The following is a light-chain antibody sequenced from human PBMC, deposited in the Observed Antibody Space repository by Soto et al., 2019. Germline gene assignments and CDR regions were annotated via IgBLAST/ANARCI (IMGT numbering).Light chain of an antibody. Sequence: QPVLTQSPSASASLGASVKFTCTLSSGHSSYAIAWHQQQPEKGPRYLMKLNSDGSHSKGAGIPDRFSGSSSGAERYLTISRLQSEDEADYYCQTWGTGIHVFGTGTKVTVL. CDR3: QTWGTGIHV. J-gene: IGLJ1*01. CDR1: SGHSSYA. V-gene: IGLV4-69*01. CDR2: LNSDGSH.